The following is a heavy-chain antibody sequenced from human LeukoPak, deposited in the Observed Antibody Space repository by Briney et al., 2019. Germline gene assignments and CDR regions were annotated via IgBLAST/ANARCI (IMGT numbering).Heavy chain of an antibody. Sequence: ASVKVSCKASGYIFTGYYMHWVRQAPGQGLEWMGRINPNSGGTNYAQKFQGRVTMTRDTSISTAYMELGRLRSDDTAAYYCARKKLVERYCSGGSYSNWFDPWGQGTLVTVSS. J-gene: IGHJ5*02. CDR3: ARKKLVERYCSGGSYSNWFDP. D-gene: IGHD2-15*01. CDR1: GYIFTGYY. CDR2: INPNSGGT. V-gene: IGHV1-2*06.